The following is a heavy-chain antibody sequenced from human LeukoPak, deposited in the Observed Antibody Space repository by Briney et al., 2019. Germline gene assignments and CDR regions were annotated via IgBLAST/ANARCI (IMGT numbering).Heavy chain of an antibody. D-gene: IGHD5/OR15-5a*01. CDR2: IYPGDSDT. CDR3: ARRVSVSWREYCYYYMYV. Sequence: GESLKISCKGSGYNFTSYWIGWVRPMPGKGLEWMGIIYPGDSDTRYSPSFQGQVTLSAEKYISTAYLQWSRLEASDTAMYYCARRVSVSWREYCYYYMYVWGKGTTGTVSS. V-gene: IGHV5-51*01. CDR1: GYNFTSYW. J-gene: IGHJ6*03.